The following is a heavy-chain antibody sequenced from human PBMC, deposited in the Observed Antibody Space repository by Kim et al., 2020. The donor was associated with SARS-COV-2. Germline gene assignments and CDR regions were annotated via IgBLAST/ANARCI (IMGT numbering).Heavy chain of an antibody. CDR2: IKQDGSEK. CDR1: GFTFSSYW. Sequence: GGSLRLSCAASGFTFSSYWMSWVRQAPGKGLEWVANIKQDGSEKYYVDSVKGRFTISRDNAKNSLYLQMNSLRAEDTAVYYCARADDFWSGYYPPPGYWGQGTLVTVSS. CDR3: ARADDFWSGYYPPPGY. D-gene: IGHD3-3*01. J-gene: IGHJ4*02. V-gene: IGHV3-7*03.